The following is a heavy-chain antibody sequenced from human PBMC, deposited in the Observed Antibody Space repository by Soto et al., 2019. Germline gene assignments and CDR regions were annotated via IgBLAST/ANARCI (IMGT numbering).Heavy chain of an antibody. D-gene: IGHD6-6*01. J-gene: IGHJ4*02. V-gene: IGHV1-2*02. CDR3: ARGRAAHTYYFDY. Sequence: GASVKVSCKASGYTFTGYYMHWVRQAPGQGLEWMGWINPNSGGTNYAQKFQGRVTMTRDTSISTAYRELSRPRSDDTAVYYCARGRAAHTYYFDYWGQGTLVTVSS. CDR2: INPNSGGT. CDR1: GYTFTGYY.